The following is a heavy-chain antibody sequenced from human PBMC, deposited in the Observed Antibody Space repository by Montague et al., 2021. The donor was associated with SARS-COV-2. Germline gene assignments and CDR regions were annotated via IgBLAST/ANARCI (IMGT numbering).Heavy chain of an antibody. CDR3: ARGPHSLRYRYNWFDP. V-gene: IGHV4-34*01. CDR1: GGSLSGYY. D-gene: IGHD3-16*02. Sequence: SETLSLTCAVYGGSLSGYYWSWIRQPPGKGLEWIGEINHSGSTNYNPSLKSRVTISVDTSKNQFSLKLSSVTAADTAVYYCARGPHSLRYRYNWFDPWGQGTLVTVSS. CDR2: INHSGST. J-gene: IGHJ5*02.